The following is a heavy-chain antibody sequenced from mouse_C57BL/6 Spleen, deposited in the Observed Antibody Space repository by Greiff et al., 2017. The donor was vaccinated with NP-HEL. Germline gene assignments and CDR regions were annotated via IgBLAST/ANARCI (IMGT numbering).Heavy chain of an antibody. CDR1: GFSLTSYG. J-gene: IGHJ4*01. CDR3: AREGYDYAPGAMDY. CDR2: IWRGGST. Sequence: VMLVESGPGLVQPSQSLSITCTVSGFSLTSYGVHWVRQSPGKGLEWLGVIWRGGSTDYNAAFISRLSISKDNSKSQVFFKMNSLQADETAIDYCAREGYDYAPGAMDYWGQGTSVTVSS. D-gene: IGHD2-4*01. V-gene: IGHV2-2*01.